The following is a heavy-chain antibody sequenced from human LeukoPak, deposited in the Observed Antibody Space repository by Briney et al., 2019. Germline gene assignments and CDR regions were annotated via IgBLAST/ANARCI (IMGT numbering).Heavy chain of an antibody. CDR3: ARTLWLVPFDP. CDR2: IYYSGST. Sequence: SETLSLTCTVSGGSISSYYWSWIRQPPGKGLEWIGYIYYSGSTNYSPSLKSRVTISVDTSKNQFSLKLSSVTAADTAVYYCARTLWLVPFDPWGQGTLVTVSS. J-gene: IGHJ5*02. V-gene: IGHV4-59*01. D-gene: IGHD6-19*01. CDR1: GGSISSYY.